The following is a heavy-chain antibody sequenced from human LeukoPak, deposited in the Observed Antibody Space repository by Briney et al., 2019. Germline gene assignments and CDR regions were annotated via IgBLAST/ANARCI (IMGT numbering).Heavy chain of an antibody. D-gene: IGHD2-2*03. V-gene: IGHV3-66*01. J-gene: IGHJ4*02. CDR3: ARAGYCSSTSCPPFDY. CDR1: GFTVSSNY. CDR2: IYSGGST. Sequence: PGGSLRLSCAASGFTVSSNYMSWVRQAPGKGLEWVSVIYSGGSTYYADSVKGRFTISRDNSKNTLYLQMNSLRAEDTAVYYCARAGYCSSTSCPPFDYWGQGTLVTVSS.